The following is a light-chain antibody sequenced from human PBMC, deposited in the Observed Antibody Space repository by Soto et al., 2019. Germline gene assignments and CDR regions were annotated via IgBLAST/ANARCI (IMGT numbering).Light chain of an antibody. CDR3: QHYDSYSGT. CDR1: QSINSW. Sequence: DIQMTQSPSTLSASVGDRVTITCRASQSINSWLAWYQQKPGKAPKLLIYLASTLEGGVQSRFSGSGSGTEFTLTISSLQPDDFSTYYCQHYDSYSGTFGPGTKVDIQ. J-gene: IGKJ3*01. V-gene: IGKV1-5*03. CDR2: LAS.